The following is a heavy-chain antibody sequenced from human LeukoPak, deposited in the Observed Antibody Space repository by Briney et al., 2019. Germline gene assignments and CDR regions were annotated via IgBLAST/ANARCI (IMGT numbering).Heavy chain of an antibody. Sequence: GGSLRLSCAASGFTFSSSAMSWVRQAPGKGLEWVAFIWYDGSNKYYADSVKGRFTISRDDSRNTLFLQMNSLRAEDTAVYYCARDGGYCSGGSCYSHYYYGMDVWGQGTTVTVSS. J-gene: IGHJ6*02. CDR2: IWYDGSNK. V-gene: IGHV3-33*08. D-gene: IGHD2-15*01. CDR1: GFTFSSSA. CDR3: ARDGGYCSGGSCYSHYYYGMDV.